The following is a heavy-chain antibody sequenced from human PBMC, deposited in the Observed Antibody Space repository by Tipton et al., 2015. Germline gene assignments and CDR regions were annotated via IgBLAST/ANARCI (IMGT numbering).Heavy chain of an antibody. D-gene: IGHD6-19*01. CDR2: VYYSGST. CDR1: GASVSRGGYY. CDR3: ARAERSSGWTVRGYLDY. J-gene: IGHJ4*01. V-gene: IGHV4-61*08. Sequence: TLSLTCTVSGASVSRGGYYWSWIRQPPGKGLEWIGYVYYSGSTSYNPSLKSRVTISLDTSKSQFSLNVSSVTPADTAVYFCARAERSSGWTVRGYLDYWGQGTLVTFSS.